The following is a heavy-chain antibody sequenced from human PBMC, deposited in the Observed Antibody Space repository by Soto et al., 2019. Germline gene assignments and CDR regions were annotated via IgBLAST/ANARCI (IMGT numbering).Heavy chain of an antibody. CDR2: INGDGSTT. D-gene: IGHD3-16*02. Sequence: EVQLVESGGGLVQPGGSLRLSCAASEFTFSNYWMHWVRQPPGKGLVWVSRINGDGSTTNYADSVKGRLTISRDNAKNTVYLQINSLRAADTAVYFWGRGLRYLYGVDVWGQGTTVTVSS. CDR1: EFTFSNYW. V-gene: IGHV3-74*01. CDR3: GRGLRYLYGVDV. J-gene: IGHJ6*02.